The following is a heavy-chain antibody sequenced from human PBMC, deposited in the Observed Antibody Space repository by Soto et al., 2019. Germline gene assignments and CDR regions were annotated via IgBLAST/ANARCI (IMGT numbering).Heavy chain of an antibody. CDR2: ISYSGTT. Sequence: QLQVQESGPGLVEPSQTLSLTCTVSGGSISSGGYYWAWIRQLPGKGLECLGYISYSGTTYYNPSLKNRNIISVDTSKNQFSLRLSSVTAADTAVYYCARVGPRGLAFDSWGQGTIITVSS. J-gene: IGHJ3*02. CDR1: GGSISSGGYY. CDR3: ARVGPRGLAFDS. V-gene: IGHV4-31*03. D-gene: IGHD3-3*02.